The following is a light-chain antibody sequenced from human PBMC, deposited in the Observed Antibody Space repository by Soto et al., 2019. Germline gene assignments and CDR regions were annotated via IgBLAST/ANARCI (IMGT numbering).Light chain of an antibody. V-gene: IGKV3-20*01. Sequence: NVLTQSPGTLSLSPGERATLSCRASESVSSIYVAWYQQKPGQAPTLLIYGASTRATGIPDRFSGSGSGTDFTLTIDRLEPEDFAVYYCQHYGSSPLTFGQGTRLEIK. CDR2: GAS. CDR1: ESVSSIY. J-gene: IGKJ5*01. CDR3: QHYGSSPLT.